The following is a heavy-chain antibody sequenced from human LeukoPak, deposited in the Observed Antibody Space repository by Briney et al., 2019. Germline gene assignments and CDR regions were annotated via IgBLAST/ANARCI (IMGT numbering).Heavy chain of an antibody. J-gene: IGHJ4*02. Sequence: ASVKVSCKASGYTFPSYFMHWVRQAPEQGLEWMGIINPTGGSTTYAQKFQGRVTMTRDTSTSTVYMELSSLRSDDTAVYYCARTAARRFDYWGQGTLVTVSS. CDR2: INPTGGST. CDR1: GYTFPSYF. CDR3: ARTAARRFDY. V-gene: IGHV1-46*01. D-gene: IGHD6-6*01.